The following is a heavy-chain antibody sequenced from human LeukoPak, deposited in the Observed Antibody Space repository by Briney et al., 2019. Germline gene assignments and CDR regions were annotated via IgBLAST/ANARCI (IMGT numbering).Heavy chain of an antibody. CDR2: ISYDGSNK. J-gene: IGHJ5*02. V-gene: IGHV3-30*18. CDR1: GFTFSSYG. Sequence: GGSLRLSCAASGFTFSSYGMHWVRQAPGKGLEWVAVISYDGSNKYYADSVKGRFTISRDNSKNTLYLQMNSLRAEDTAVYYCAKDWQQLTYNWFDPWGQGTLVTVSS. D-gene: IGHD6-13*01. CDR3: AKDWQQLTYNWFDP.